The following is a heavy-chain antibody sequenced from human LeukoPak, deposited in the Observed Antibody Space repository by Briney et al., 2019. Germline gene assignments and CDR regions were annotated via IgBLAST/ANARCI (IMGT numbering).Heavy chain of an antibody. CDR3: ARERQHPYYMDV. D-gene: IGHD6-13*01. CDR1: GYTFTTYY. J-gene: IGHJ6*03. V-gene: IGHV1-2*02. Sequence: ASVKVSCKASGYTFTTYYIHWVRQAPGQGPEWMGWISPNSGGTNYAQKFQGRFTMTTDTSTSTAYMELRSLRSDDTAVYYCARERQHPYYMDVWGKGTTVTVSS. CDR2: ISPNSGGT.